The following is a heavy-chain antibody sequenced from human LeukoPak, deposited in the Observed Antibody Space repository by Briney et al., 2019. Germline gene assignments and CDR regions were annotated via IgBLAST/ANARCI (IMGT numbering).Heavy chain of an antibody. CDR3: AKESTMRVAASLDY. J-gene: IGHJ4*02. CDR2: ISGSGGST. D-gene: IGHD6-19*01. CDR1: GFTFSSYA. V-gene: IGHV3-23*01. Sequence: PGGSLRLSCAASGFTFSSYAMSWVRQAPGKGLEWVSAISGSGGSTYYADSVKGRFTISRDNSKNMLYLQMSSLRADDTAVYFCAKESTMRVAASLDYWGQGTLVAVSS.